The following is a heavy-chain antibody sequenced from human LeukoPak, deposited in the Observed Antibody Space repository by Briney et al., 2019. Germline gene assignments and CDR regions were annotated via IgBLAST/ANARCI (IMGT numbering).Heavy chain of an antibody. CDR1: GFTVSSNY. Sequence: GGSLRLSCAASGFTVSSNYMSWVRQAPGKGLEWVSVIYSGGSTYSADSVKGRFTISRDNSKNTLYLQMNSLRAEDTAVYYCARDSNYDTSGHYYWGQETLVTVSS. V-gene: IGHV3-53*01. D-gene: IGHD3-22*01. J-gene: IGHJ4*02. CDR2: IYSGGST. CDR3: ARDSNYDTSGHYY.